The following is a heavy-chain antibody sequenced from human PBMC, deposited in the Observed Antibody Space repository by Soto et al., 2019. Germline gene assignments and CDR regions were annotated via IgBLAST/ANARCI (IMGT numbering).Heavy chain of an antibody. Sequence: GGSLRLSCAASGFTFTWYSMSWVRQAPGKGLEWVSHISASGDTTYYAVSVKSRITINPDTSKNQFSLQLNSVTPEDTAVYYCARDPGLEAYYYYGMDVWGQGTTVTVSS. CDR2: ISASGDTT. CDR3: ARDPGLEAYYYYGMDV. V-gene: IGHV3-23*01. CDR1: GFTFTWYS. J-gene: IGHJ6*02.